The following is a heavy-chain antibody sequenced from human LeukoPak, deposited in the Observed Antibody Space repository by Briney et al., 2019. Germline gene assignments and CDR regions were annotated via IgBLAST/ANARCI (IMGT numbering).Heavy chain of an antibody. CDR2: INREGNEK. D-gene: IGHD1-26*01. CDR1: GFAFSDYW. Sequence: GGSLRLSCATFGFAFSDYWMTWVRQVPGKGLEWVANINREGNEKYYVDSVKGRFTISRDNAKNSVDLQMDSLRVEDTAVYYCARVGTWELQRVFDFWSQGTLVTVSS. CDR3: ARVGTWELQRVFDF. V-gene: IGHV3-7*01. J-gene: IGHJ4*02.